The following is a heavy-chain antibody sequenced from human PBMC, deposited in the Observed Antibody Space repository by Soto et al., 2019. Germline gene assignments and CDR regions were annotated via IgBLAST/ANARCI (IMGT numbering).Heavy chain of an antibody. J-gene: IGHJ6*02. V-gene: IGHV4-59*01. D-gene: IGHD2-21*01. CDR3: ARDGEVLPSHYYYGMDV. CDR1: GGSISSYY. CDR2: IYYSGST. Sequence: SETPSLTCTVSGGSISSYYWSWIRQPPGKGLEWIGYIYYSGSTNYNPSLKSRVTISVDTSKNQFSLKLSSVTAADTAVYYCARDGEVLPSHYYYGMDVWGQGTTVTVSS.